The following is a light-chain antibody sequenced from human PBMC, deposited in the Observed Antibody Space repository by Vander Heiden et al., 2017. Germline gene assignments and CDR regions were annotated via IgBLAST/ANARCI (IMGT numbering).Light chain of an antibody. Sequence: SYELTQPPSVSVSPGQTASITCPGDKLGDKYACWYQQKPGQSPVLVIYKDSKRPSGIPERFSGSTSGNTATLTISGTQAMDEADYYCQAWDSSTVVFGGGTKLTVL. CDR3: QAWDSSTVV. CDR2: KDS. CDR1: KLGDKY. V-gene: IGLV3-1*01. J-gene: IGLJ2*01.